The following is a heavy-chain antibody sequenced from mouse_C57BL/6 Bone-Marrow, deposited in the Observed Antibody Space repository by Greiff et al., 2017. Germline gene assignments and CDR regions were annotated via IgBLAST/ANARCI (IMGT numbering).Heavy chain of an antibody. CDR3: AREYYYGSFYWYFDV. CDR2: INPYNGGT. Sequence: VQLQQSGPVLVKPGASVKMSCKASGYTFTDYYMNWVKQSHGKSLEWIGVINPYNGGTSYNQKFKGKATLTVDKSSSTAYMELSSLTSEDSAVYYCAREYYYGSFYWYFDVWGTGTTVTVSS. CDR1: GYTFTDYY. D-gene: IGHD1-1*01. V-gene: IGHV1-19*01. J-gene: IGHJ1*03.